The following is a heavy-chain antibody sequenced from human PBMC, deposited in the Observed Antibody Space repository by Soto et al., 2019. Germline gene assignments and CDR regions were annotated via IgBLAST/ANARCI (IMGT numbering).Heavy chain of an antibody. D-gene: IGHD2-2*01. CDR2: ISGSGGST. CDR1: GFTFSSYA. CDR3: AKLGRCSSTSCRDY. Sequence: EVQLLESGGGLVQPGGSLRLSCAASGFTFSSYAMSWVRQAPGKGLEWVSAISGSGGSTYYADSVKGRFTISRDNSKNTLYLQMNSLRAEDTAVYYCAKLGRCSSTSCRDYWGQGTLVTVS. V-gene: IGHV3-23*01. J-gene: IGHJ4*02.